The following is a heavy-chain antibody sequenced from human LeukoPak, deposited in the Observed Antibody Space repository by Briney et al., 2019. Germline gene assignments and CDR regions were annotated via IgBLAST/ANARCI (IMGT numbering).Heavy chain of an antibody. D-gene: IGHD2-2*01. CDR1: GGSISSGDYY. Sequence: SQTLSLTCTVSGGSISSGDYYWSWIRQPPGKGLEWIGYIYYSGSTYYNPSLKSRFTISVETSKNQFSLKLSSVTAADTAVYYCARGPVVQAANPQPDYWGQGPLVTVSS. V-gene: IGHV4-30-4*01. J-gene: IGHJ4*02. CDR3: ARGPVVQAANPQPDY. CDR2: IYYSGST.